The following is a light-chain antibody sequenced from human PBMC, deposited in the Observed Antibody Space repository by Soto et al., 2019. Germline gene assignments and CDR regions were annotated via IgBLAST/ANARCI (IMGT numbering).Light chain of an antibody. CDR3: SSYAGSNSVI. J-gene: IGLJ2*01. V-gene: IGLV2-8*01. CDR2: EVN. Sequence: QSALTQPPSASGSPGQSVTISCTGTSSDVGGYNYVSWYQQHPGKAPKLMIYEVNKRPSGVTDRFSGSKSDNTASLTVAGLQAEDEAYYYCSSYAGSNSVIFGGGTKLTVL. CDR1: SSDVGGYNY.